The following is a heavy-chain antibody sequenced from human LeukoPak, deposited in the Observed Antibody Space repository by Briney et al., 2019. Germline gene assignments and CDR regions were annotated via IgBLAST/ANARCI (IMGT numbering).Heavy chain of an antibody. CDR1: GFTFSTYA. CDR2: IGGSGGNT. V-gene: IGHV3-23*01. J-gene: IGHJ6*02. D-gene: IGHD2-2*02. Sequence: GGSLRLSCAASGFTFSTYAMSWVRQAPGKGLEWVSAIGGSGGNTYYADSVKGRFTISRDNSKNTLYLQMNSLRAEDTAVYYCANAIPQRDYYYGMDVWGQGTTVTVSS. CDR3: ANAIPQRDYYYGMDV.